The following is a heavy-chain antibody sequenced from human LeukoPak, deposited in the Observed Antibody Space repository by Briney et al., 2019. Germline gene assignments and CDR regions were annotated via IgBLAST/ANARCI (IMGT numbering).Heavy chain of an antibody. CDR1: GGTFSSYA. CDR2: IIPIFGTA. D-gene: IGHD3-10*01. Sequence: SVKVSCKASGGTFSSYAISWVRQAPGQGLEWMGGIIPIFGTANYAQKSQGRVTITADKSTSTAYMELSSLRSEDTAVYYCARDRGSGVYDYWGQGTLVTVSS. V-gene: IGHV1-69*06. CDR3: ARDRGSGVYDY. J-gene: IGHJ4*02.